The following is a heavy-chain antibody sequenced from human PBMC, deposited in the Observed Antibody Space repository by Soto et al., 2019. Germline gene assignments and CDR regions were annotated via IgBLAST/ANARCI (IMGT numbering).Heavy chain of an antibody. CDR2: ISYSGNT. Sequence: QVQLQESGPGLVKPSQTLSLTCTVSGGSINSGDYYWSWVRQVPGKGLEWIGFISYSGNTHYNPSLESRVTISKDTSKNQFSLRLNSMTAADSAVYYCAREVSPNSRGWHTVLVRWFDPWGQGTLVTVSS. V-gene: IGHV4-31*03. CDR3: AREVSPNSRGWHTVLVRWFDP. J-gene: IGHJ5*02. CDR1: GGSINSGDYY. D-gene: IGHD6-19*01.